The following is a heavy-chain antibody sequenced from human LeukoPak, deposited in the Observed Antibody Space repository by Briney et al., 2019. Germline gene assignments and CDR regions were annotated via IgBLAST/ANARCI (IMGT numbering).Heavy chain of an antibody. D-gene: IGHD6-13*01. CDR2: IYYSGST. CDR3: ARAYSSSGFDY. Sequence: SETLSLTCTVSGGSISRSGYHWGWIRQPPGKGLEWIGSIYYSGSTYYNPSLKSRVTISVDRSKNQFSLKLSSVTAADTAVYYCARAYSSSGFDYWGQGTLVTVSS. CDR1: GGSISRSGYH. J-gene: IGHJ4*02. V-gene: IGHV4-39*07.